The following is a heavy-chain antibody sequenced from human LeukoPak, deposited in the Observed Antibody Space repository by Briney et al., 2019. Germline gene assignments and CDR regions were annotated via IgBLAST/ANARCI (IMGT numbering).Heavy chain of an antibody. CDR3: ARVDGSCSGGSCPSGNWFDP. CDR2: MYTSGST. Sequence: SETLSLTCTVSGGSISSYYWSWIRQPAGKGLQWIGRMYTSGSTNYNPSLKSRVIISVDTSKNQFSLKLNSVTAADTAVYYCARVDGSCSGGSCPSGNWFDPWGQGTLVTVSS. V-gene: IGHV4-4*07. J-gene: IGHJ5*02. D-gene: IGHD2-15*01. CDR1: GGSISSYY.